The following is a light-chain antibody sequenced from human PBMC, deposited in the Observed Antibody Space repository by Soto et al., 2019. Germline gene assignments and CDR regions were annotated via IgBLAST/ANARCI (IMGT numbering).Light chain of an antibody. V-gene: IGLV3-25*03. CDR3: QSADSSGTYVV. J-gene: IGLJ2*01. Sequence: SYELTQPPSVAVSPGQTARITCSGDALPKQYAYWYPQKPGQAPVLVIYKDSERPSGIPARFSGSSSGTTVTLTISGVQAEDEADYYCQSADSSGTYVVFGGGTKLTVL. CDR1: ALPKQY. CDR2: KDS.